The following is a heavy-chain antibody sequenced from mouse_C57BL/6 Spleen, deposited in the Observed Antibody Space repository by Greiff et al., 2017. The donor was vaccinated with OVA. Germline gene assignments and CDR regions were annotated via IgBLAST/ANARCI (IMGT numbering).Heavy chain of an antibody. CDR3: ARNYYGSSYDYYAMDY. V-gene: IGHV5-9*01. CDR1: GFTFSSYT. CDR2: ISGGGGNT. D-gene: IGHD1-1*01. Sequence: EVKLVESGGGLVKPGGSLKLSCAASGFTFSSYTMSWVRQTPEKRLEWVATISGGGGNTYYPDSVKGRFTISRDNAKNTLYLQMSSLRSEDTALYYCARNYYGSSYDYYAMDYWGQGTSVTVSS. J-gene: IGHJ4*01.